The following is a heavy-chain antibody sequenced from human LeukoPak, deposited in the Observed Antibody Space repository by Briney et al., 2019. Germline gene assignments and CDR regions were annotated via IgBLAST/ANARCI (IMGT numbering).Heavy chain of an antibody. V-gene: IGHV4-59*08. D-gene: IGHD2-15*01. CDR3: ARHRNSYSAYYFDY. CDR1: GGSISSYY. Sequence: KPSETLSLTCTVSGGSISSYYWSWIRQPPGKGLEWIGYIHYSGSTNYNPSLKSRVTLSVDTSKNQFSLKLSSVTAADTAVYYCARHRNSYSAYYFDYWGQGTLVSVSS. J-gene: IGHJ4*02. CDR2: IHYSGST.